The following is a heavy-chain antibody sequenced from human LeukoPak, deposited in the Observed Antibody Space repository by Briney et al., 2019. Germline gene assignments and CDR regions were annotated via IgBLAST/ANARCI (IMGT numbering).Heavy chain of an antibody. D-gene: IGHD1-26*01. V-gene: IGHV4-4*02. CDR2: IYHSGST. CDR1: GGSISSTNW. Sequence: PSGTLSLTCAISGGSISSTNWWSWVRQPPGKGLEWIGEIYHSGSTNYNPSLKSRVTISVDKSKNQFSLKLSSVTAADTAVYYCARDQKRGMSWELLRAQTYDGFDIWGQGTMVTVSS. CDR3: ARDQKRGMSWELLRAQTYDGFDI. J-gene: IGHJ3*02.